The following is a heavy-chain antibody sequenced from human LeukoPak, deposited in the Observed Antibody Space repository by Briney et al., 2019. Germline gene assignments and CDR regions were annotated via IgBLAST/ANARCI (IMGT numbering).Heavy chain of an antibody. J-gene: IGHJ3*02. CDR1: GFTFNNYA. CDR2: IWYDGSNK. V-gene: IGHV3-33*01. CDR3: ARQGYPNAFDI. D-gene: IGHD6-13*01. Sequence: PGGSLRLSCVASGFTFNNYAMHWVRQAPGQGLEWVAVIWYDGSNKFYADSVKGRFTISRDNSKNTLYVQMHSLRAEDTAVYYCARQGYPNAFDIWGQGTMVTVSS.